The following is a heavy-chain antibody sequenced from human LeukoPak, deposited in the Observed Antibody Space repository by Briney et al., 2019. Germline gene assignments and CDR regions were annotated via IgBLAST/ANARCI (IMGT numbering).Heavy chain of an antibody. J-gene: IGHJ4*02. CDR1: GGSISSYY. CDR2: IYTSGST. Sequence: PSETLSLTCTVSGGSISSYYWSWLRQPAGKGLEWIGRIYTSGSTNYNPSLTSRVTISVDTSKNQFSLKLSSVTAADTAVYYCARDRYYDSSGPPDWGQGTLVTVSS. V-gene: IGHV4-4*07. D-gene: IGHD3-22*01. CDR3: ARDRYYDSSGPPD.